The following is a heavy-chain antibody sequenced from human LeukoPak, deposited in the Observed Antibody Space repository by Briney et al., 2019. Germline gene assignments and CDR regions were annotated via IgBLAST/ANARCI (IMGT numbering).Heavy chain of an antibody. J-gene: IGHJ3*02. Sequence: SETLSLTCTVSGGSISSGGYYWSWIRQHPGKGLEWIGYIYYSGSTYYNPSLKSRVTISVDTSKNQFSLKLSSVTAADTAVYYCARVPTQIAAAGMSTGAFDIWGQGTMVTVSS. CDR3: ARVPTQIAAAGMSTGAFDI. D-gene: IGHD6-13*01. CDR2: IYYSGST. V-gene: IGHV4-31*03. CDR1: GGSISSGGYY.